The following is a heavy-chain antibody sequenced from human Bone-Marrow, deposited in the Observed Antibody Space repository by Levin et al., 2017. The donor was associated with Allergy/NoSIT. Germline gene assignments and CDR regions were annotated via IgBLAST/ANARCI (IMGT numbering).Heavy chain of an antibody. CDR3: ARGTPRGYCSGGSCYRRGNYFDY. V-gene: IGHV3-30-3*01. CDR1: GFTFSSYA. J-gene: IGHJ4*02. Sequence: GGSLRLSCAASGFTFSSYAMHWVRQAPGKGLEWVAVISYDGSNKYYADSVKGRFTISRDNSKNTLYLQMNSLRAEDTAVYYCARGTPRGYCSGGSCYRRGNYFDYWGQGTLVTVSS. D-gene: IGHD2-15*01. CDR2: ISYDGSNK.